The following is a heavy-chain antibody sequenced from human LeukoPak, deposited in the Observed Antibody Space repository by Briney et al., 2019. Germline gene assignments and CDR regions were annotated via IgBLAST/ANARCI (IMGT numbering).Heavy chain of an antibody. CDR1: GFTFSSYW. Sequence: GGSLRLSCAASGFTFSSYWMSWIRQAPGKGLEWVSYIGSEGRTKYYAGSVKGRFTISRDNAKSSVYPEMNSLRVEDTAVYYCARAPIAAAASAWYFQHWGQGTLVTVSS. V-gene: IGHV3-11*01. CDR2: IGSEGRTK. D-gene: IGHD6-13*01. CDR3: ARAPIAAAASAWYFQH. J-gene: IGHJ1*01.